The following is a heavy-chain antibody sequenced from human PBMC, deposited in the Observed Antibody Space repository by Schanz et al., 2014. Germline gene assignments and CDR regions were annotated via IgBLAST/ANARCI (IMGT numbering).Heavy chain of an antibody. J-gene: IGHJ4*02. V-gene: IGHV1-18*01. Sequence: PGVKKPGATVKVSCKASGYIFINSGISWVRQAPGQGLEWMGWISVYNHNKEYDQKFQGRVTMTTDTSTSTAYMALTDLRSDDTAVYYCARDRRFFDRDDLYYFDSWGQGTLVTVSS. CDR1: GYIFINSG. CDR3: ARDRRFFDRDDLYYFDS. CDR2: ISVYNHNK. D-gene: IGHD3-3*01.